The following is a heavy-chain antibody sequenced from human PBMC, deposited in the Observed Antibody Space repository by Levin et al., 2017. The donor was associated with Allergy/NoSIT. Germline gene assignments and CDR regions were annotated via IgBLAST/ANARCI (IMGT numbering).Heavy chain of an antibody. CDR1: GFTFSSYS. CDR3: ARESRWELLQYYFDY. J-gene: IGHJ4*02. D-gene: IGHD1-26*01. CDR2: ISSSSSYI. Sequence: GGSLRLSCAASGFTFSSYSMNWVRQAPGKGLEWVSSISSSSSYIYYADSVKGRFTISRDNAKNSLYLQMNSLRAEDTAVYYCARESRWELLQYYFDYWGQGTLVTVSS. V-gene: IGHV3-21*01.